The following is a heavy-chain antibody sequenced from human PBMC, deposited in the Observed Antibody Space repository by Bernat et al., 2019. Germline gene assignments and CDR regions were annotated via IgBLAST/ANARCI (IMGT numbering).Heavy chain of an antibody. J-gene: IGHJ2*01. CDR1: GFTFSGSA. CDR2: IRSKADGYAT. V-gene: IGHV3-73*02. CDR3: TAIAARSSSWYFDL. D-gene: IGHD6-6*01. Sequence: EVQLVESGGGLVQPGGSLKLSCAASGFTFSGSAMHWVRQASGKGLEWVGRIRSKADGYATAYAASVKGRFTISRDDSKNTAYLQMNSLKTEDTAVYYCTAIAARSSSWYFDLWGRGTLVTVSS.